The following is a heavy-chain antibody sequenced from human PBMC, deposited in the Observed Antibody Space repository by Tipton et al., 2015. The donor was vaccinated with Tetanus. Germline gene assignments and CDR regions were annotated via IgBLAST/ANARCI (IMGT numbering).Heavy chain of an antibody. CDR2: IKTDGSAT. D-gene: IGHD1-7*01. CDR1: GFTFSSYW. V-gene: IGHV3-74*01. Sequence: SLRLSCAASGFTFSSYWMHWVRQAPGKGLVWVSRIKTDGSATIYADSVKGRFTISRDNSKNTLYLQMNSLRAEDTAVYYCANSDNWNYLSRYGMDVWGQGTTVTVSS. J-gene: IGHJ6*02. CDR3: ANSDNWNYLSRYGMDV.